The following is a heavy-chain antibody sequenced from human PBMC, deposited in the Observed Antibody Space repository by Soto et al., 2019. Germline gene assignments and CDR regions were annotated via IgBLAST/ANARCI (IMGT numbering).Heavy chain of an antibody. CDR1: VFSVGSYA. V-gene: IGHV3-23*01. CDR3: ARWSYLDY. J-gene: IGHJ4*02. CDR2: ISGRDGKT. D-gene: IGHD3-3*01. Sequence: GRSLILSCAASVFSVGSYALSWVRQAPGKGLEWVSTISGRDGKTFYADSVKGRFSISRDTSQSTLYLQMNSLRADDTAMYYCARWSYLDYWGQGTRVTVSS.